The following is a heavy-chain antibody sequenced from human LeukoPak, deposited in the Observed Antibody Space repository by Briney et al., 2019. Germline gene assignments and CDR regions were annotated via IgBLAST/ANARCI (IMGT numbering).Heavy chain of an antibody. D-gene: IGHD3-9*01. J-gene: IGHJ3*02. CDR2: ISSSSSYI. CDR1: GFTFSSYS. CDR3: ARDPYDILTGADAFDI. V-gene: IGHV3-21*01. Sequence: GGSLRLSCAASGFTFSSYSMNWVRQAPGKGLEWVSSISSSSSYIYYADSVKGRFTISRDNAKNSLYLQMNSLRAEDTAVYYCARDPYDILTGADAFDIWGQGTMVTVSS.